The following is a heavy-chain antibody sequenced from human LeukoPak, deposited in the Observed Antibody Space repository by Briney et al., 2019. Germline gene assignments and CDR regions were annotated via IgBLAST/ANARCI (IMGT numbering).Heavy chain of an antibody. D-gene: IGHD4-17*01. CDR2: IYHSGST. V-gene: IGHV4-30-2*01. CDR3: TSNGYYSLDY. CDR1: GGSISSGGYY. J-gene: IGHJ4*02. Sequence: PSQTLSLTCTVSGGSISSGGYYWSWIRRPPGKALEWIGYIYHSGSTNYNPSLKSRVTISVDKSKNQFSLRLSSVAAADTAVYYCTSNGYYSLDYWGQGTLVTVSS.